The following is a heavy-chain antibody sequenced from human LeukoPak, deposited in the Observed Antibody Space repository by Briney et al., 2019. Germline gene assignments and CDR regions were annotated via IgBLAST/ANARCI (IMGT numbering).Heavy chain of an antibody. CDR2: INPRGGST. V-gene: IGHV1-46*01. CDR1: GYTFTKYY. CDR3: ARVGTAAATADY. J-gene: IGHJ4*02. D-gene: IGHD6-25*01. Sequence: ASVKVSCKTSGYTFTKYYIHWVRQAPGQRPEWMGIINPRGGSTDYAQKFQGRVTMTSDTSTSTVYMELSSLKSEDTAVYFCARVGTAAATADYWGQGTLVTVSS.